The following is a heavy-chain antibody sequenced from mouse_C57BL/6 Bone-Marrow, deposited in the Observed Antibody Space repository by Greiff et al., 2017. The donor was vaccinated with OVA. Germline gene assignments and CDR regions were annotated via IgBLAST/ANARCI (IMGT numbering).Heavy chain of an antibody. CDR2: IYPGSGST. CDR1: GYTFTSYW. J-gene: IGHJ1*03. D-gene: IGHD2-3*01. CDR3: ARDYDGYPWYFDV. V-gene: IGHV1-55*01. Sequence: VQLQQPGAELVKPGASVKMSCKASGYTFTSYWITWVKQRPGQGLEWIGDIYPGSGSTNYNEKFKSKATLTVDTSSSTAYMQLSSLTSEDSAVDYGARDYDGYPWYFDVWGTGTTVTVSS.